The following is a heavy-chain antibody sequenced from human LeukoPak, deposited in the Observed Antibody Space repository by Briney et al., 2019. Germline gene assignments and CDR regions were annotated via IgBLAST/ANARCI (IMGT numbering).Heavy chain of an antibody. V-gene: IGHV4-59*01. D-gene: IGHD2-15*01. CDR2: IYYSGST. CDR1: GGSISSYY. J-gene: IGHJ4*02. CDR3: ARGRLYCSGGSCSEPYFDY. Sequence: SETLSLTCTVSGGSISSYYWSWIRQPPGKGLEWIGYIYYSGSTNYNPSLKSRVTISVDTSKNQFSLKLSSVTAADTAVYYCARGRLYCSGGSCSEPYFDYWGQGTLVTVSS.